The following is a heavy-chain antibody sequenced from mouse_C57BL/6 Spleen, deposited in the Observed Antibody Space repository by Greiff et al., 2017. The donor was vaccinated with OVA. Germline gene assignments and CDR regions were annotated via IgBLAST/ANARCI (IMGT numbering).Heavy chain of an antibody. Sequence: QVQLQQPGAELVKPGASVKLSCKASGYTFTSYWMHWVKQRPGQGLEWIGMIHPNSGSTNYNEKFKSKATLTVDKSSSTAYMQRSSLTSEDSAVYYCARGFEFITTGGFAMDYWGQGTSVTVSS. CDR2: IHPNSGST. J-gene: IGHJ4*01. CDR1: GYTFTSYW. D-gene: IGHD1-1*01. V-gene: IGHV1-64*01. CDR3: ARGFEFITTGGFAMDY.